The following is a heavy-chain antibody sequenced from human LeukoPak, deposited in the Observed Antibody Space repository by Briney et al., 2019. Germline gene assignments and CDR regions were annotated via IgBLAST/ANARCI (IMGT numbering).Heavy chain of an antibody. D-gene: IGHD1-26*01. V-gene: IGHV3-48*03. CDR3: ASGAQSDY. Sequence: GGSLRLSCAASGFTFSTYEMNWVRQAPGKGLEWVSSINNSGNTIYYADSVKGRFTISRDNSKNSLYLQMNSLRAEDTAVYYRASGAQSDYWGQGTLVTVSS. CDR1: GFTFSTYE. CDR2: INNSGNTI. J-gene: IGHJ4*02.